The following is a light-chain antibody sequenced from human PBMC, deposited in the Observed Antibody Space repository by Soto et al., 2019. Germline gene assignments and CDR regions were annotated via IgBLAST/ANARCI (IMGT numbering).Light chain of an antibody. CDR1: QSVSSSY. V-gene: IGKV3-20*01. J-gene: IGKJ1*01. CDR3: QQYGSSRT. Sequence: EIVLTQSPGTLSLSPGERATLSCRASQSVSSSYLAWYQQKPGQALRLLIYGASSRATGIPDRFSGIGSGTDFTLTIIRLEPEDFAVYYCQQYGSSRTFGQGTKV. CDR2: GAS.